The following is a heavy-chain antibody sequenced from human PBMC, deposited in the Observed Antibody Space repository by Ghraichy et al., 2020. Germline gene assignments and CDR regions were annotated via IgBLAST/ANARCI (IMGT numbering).Heavy chain of an antibody. D-gene: IGHD2-15*01. CDR1: GGSISSYY. V-gene: IGHV4-59*01. CDR2: IYYSGST. J-gene: IGHJ4*02. Sequence: ETLSLTCTVSGGSISSYYWSWIRQPPGKGLEWIGYIYYSGSTNYNPSLKSRVTISVDPSKNQFSLKLSSVTAADTAVYYCARVAAATLDYWGQGTLVTVSS. CDR3: ARVAAATLDY.